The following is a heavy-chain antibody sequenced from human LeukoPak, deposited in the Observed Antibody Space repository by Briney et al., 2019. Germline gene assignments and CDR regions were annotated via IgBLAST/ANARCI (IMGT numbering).Heavy chain of an antibody. D-gene: IGHD2-2*01. J-gene: IGHJ4*02. CDR3: AREYCSSTSCYAEGLFDY. V-gene: IGHV3-7*01. CDR2: IKQDGSEK. Sequence: GGSLRLSCAASGFTFSSYWMSWVRQAPGKGLEWVANIKQDGSEKYYVDSVKGRFTISRDNAKNSLYLQMNRLRAEDTAVYYCAREYCSSTSCYAEGLFDYWGQGTLVTVSS. CDR1: GFTFSSYW.